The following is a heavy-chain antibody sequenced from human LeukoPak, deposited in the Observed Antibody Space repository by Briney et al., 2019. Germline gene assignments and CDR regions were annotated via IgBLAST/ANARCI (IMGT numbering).Heavy chain of an antibody. CDR2: IYYSGST. V-gene: IGHV4-59*08. Sequence: SETLSLTCTVSGGSISNYYWSWIRQPPGKGLEWIGYIYYSGSTNYNPSLKSRVTISVDTSKNQFSLKLSSVTAADTAVYYCARQSSGWYYFDNWGPGILVAVSS. CDR3: ARQSSGWYYFDN. J-gene: IGHJ4*02. CDR1: GGSISNYY. D-gene: IGHD6-19*01.